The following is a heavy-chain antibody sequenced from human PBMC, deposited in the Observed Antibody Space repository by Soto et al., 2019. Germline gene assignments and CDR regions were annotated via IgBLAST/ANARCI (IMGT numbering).Heavy chain of an antibody. D-gene: IGHD2-2*01. J-gene: IGHJ6*03. V-gene: IGHV1-69*02. Sequence: SVKVSCKASGGTFSSYTISWVRQAPGQGLEWMGRIIPILGIANYAQKFQGRVTITADKSTSTAYMELSSLRSEDTAVYYCAVVVVPAARYYYYYYMDVWGKGTTVTVSS. CDR2: IIPILGIA. CDR1: GGTFSSYT. CDR3: AVVVVPAARYYYYYYMDV.